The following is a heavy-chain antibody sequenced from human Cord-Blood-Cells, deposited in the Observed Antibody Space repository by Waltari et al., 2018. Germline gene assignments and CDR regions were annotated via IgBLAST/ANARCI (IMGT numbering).Heavy chain of an antibody. CDR2: SIAIFGTA. CDR1: GGTFSSYA. Sequence: VQLVQSGPEVSKPGASVVVSCKTSGGTFSSYAIWWVRKDLAQGLEWMGGSIAIFGTANYEQKFEGRVTITAEESPSTAYMELRSLGSEDTAVYNWARPRYGAGRYGAFEIWGQGTMVSVSS. V-gene: IGHV1-69*01. CDR3: ARPRYGAGRYGAFEI. J-gene: IGHJ3*02. D-gene: IGHD3-10*01.